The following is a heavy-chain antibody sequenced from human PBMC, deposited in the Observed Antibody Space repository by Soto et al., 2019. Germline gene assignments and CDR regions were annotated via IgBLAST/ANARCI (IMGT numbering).Heavy chain of an antibody. Sequence: QVQLQESGPGLVKPSETLSLPCTVSGGSMSSYYWNWIRQSPGQGLECFGYVYYSGITDYNPSLKSLVTMSVDTSKNRFSRKLNSVTAADTAMFSGAGGVGIREIDYWGQGTLVTVSS. CDR3: AGGVGIREIDY. D-gene: IGHD5-18*01. J-gene: IGHJ4*02. CDR1: GGSMSSYY. V-gene: IGHV4-59*01. CDR2: VYYSGIT.